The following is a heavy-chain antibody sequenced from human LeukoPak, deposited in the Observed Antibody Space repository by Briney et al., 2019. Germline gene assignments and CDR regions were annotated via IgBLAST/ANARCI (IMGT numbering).Heavy chain of an antibody. CDR2: IGISSNKI. J-gene: IGHJ4*02. D-gene: IGHD3-22*01. V-gene: IGHV3-21*04. Sequence: GGSLRLSCAASGFTLRSYTMNWVRQAPGKGLEWVSSIGISSNKIYYADSVKGRFIISRDNAKNSLYLQMNSLRAEDMALYYCAKGHYYDSSGYFDYWGQGTLVTVSS. CDR3: AKGHYYDSSGYFDY. CDR1: GFTLRSYT.